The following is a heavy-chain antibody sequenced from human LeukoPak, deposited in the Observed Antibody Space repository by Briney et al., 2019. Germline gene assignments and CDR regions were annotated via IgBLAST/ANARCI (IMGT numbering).Heavy chain of an antibody. D-gene: IGHD1-26*01. CDR1: GFTCSSYS. CDR2: ISSSSSYI. J-gene: IGHJ4*02. CDR3: ARDLSGSYYSTRYFDY. V-gene: IGHV3-21*01. Sequence: PGGSLRLSCAASGFTCSSYSMNWVRQAPGKGLEWVSSISSSSSYIYYADSVKGRFTISRDNAKNSLYLQMNSLRAEDTAVYYCARDLSGSYYSTRYFDYWGQGTLVTVSS.